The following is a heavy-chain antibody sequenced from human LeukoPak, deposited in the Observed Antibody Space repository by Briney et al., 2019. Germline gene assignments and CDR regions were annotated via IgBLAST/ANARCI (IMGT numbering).Heavy chain of an antibody. CDR2: IIPIFGTA. J-gene: IGHJ4*02. V-gene: IGHV1-69*13. CDR3: AREAYGGNTRGSFDY. D-gene: IGHD4-23*01. Sequence: AASVKVSCKASGGTFSSYAISWVRQAPGQGLEWMGGIIPIFGTANCAQKFQGRVTITADESTSTAYMELSSLRSEDTAVYYCAREAYGGNTRGSFDYWGQRTLVTVSS. CDR1: GGTFSSYA.